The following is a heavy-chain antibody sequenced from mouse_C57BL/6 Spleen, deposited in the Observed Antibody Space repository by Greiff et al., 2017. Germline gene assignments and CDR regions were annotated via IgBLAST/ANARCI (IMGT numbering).Heavy chain of an antibody. CDR3: TLMVTTGFAY. Sequence: VQLKESGAELVRPGASVKLSCTASGFNIKDDYMHWVKQRPEQGLEWIGWIDPENGDTEYASKFQGKATITADTSSNTAYLQLRSLTSEDTAVYYCTLMVTTGFAYWGQGTLVTVSA. J-gene: IGHJ3*01. CDR1: GFNIKDDY. D-gene: IGHD2-2*01. V-gene: IGHV14-4*01. CDR2: IDPENGDT.